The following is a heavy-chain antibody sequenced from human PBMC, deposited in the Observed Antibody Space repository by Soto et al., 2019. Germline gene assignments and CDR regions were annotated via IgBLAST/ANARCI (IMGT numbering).Heavy chain of an antibody. CDR3: ARGGIAAAAPPDY. CDR1: GGSISSGGYY. V-gene: IGHV4-31*03. D-gene: IGHD6-13*01. Sequence: SEPLSLTCTVSGGSISSGGYYWSWIRQHPGKGLEWIGYIYYSGSTYYNPSLKSRVTISVDTSKNQFSLKLSSVTAADTAVYYCARGGIAAAAPPDYWGQGTLVTVSS. CDR2: IYYSGST. J-gene: IGHJ4*02.